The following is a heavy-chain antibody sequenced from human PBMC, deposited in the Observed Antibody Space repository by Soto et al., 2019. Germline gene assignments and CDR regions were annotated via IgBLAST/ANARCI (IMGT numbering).Heavy chain of an antibody. CDR2: IIPIFGTA. D-gene: IGHD4-17*01. CDR1: GGTFSSYA. J-gene: IGHJ6*02. CDR3: ERVPYGAVRNYYGMDV. Sequence: QVQLVQSGAEVKKPGSSVMVSCKASGGTFSSYAISWVRQAPGQGLEWMGGIIPIFGTATYAQKFQGRVTITADESTSTAYMELSSLRSEDTAVYYCERVPYGAVRNYYGMDVWGQGTTVTVSS. V-gene: IGHV1-69*12.